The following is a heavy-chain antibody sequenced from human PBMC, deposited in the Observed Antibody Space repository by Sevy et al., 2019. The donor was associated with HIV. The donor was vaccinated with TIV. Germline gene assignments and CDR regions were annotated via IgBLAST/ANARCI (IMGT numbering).Heavy chain of an antibody. CDR3: ARRAFLGGYFDS. Sequence: SETLSLTCTVSGGSIGNYYWYWIRQPPGRGLEWLGLIYYSGNTNYNPSLKSRVTMSIDTSKNQFSLRLSSLTAADTAVYYCARRAFLGGYFDSWGQGILVTVSS. V-gene: IGHV4-59*08. D-gene: IGHD3-16*01. CDR1: GGSIGNYY. CDR2: IYYSGNT. J-gene: IGHJ4*03.